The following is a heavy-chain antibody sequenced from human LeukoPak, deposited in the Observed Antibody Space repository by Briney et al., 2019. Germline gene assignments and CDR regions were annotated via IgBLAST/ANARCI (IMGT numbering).Heavy chain of an antibody. CDR3: AKGDYGDSQGAFDI. Sequence: GGSLRLSCAASGFTFSTYAMNWVRQAPGKGLEWVSTISGSGTGTYYADSVKGRFTISRDNSKNTLYLQMNSLRAEDTAVYYCAKGDYGDSQGAFDIWGQGTMVTVSS. V-gene: IGHV3-23*01. CDR2: ISGSGTGT. CDR1: GFTFSTYA. J-gene: IGHJ3*02. D-gene: IGHD4-17*01.